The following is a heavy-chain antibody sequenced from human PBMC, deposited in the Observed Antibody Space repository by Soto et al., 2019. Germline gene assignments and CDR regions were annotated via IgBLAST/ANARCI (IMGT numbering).Heavy chain of an antibody. CDR2: IYWDDDK. J-gene: IGHJ6*04. D-gene: IGHD2-21*02. CDR3: ILSRCGGDCLQSYASYYYYAMDV. V-gene: IGHV2-5*02. Sequence: QITLKGAGPTLVKPTQTLTLTCTFSAFSLSTGGVGVGWIRQPPGKALEWLALIYWDDDKRYSPSLGSKLTINKETSKNKADHTMTNMDTVDTATYYFILSRCGGDCLQSYASYYYYAMDVWGKGTTVTVSS. CDR1: AFSLSTGGVG.